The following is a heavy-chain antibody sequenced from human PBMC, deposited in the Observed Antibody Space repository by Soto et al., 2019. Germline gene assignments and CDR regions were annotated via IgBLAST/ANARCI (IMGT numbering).Heavy chain of an antibody. CDR2: IRSKAYGGTT. J-gene: IGHJ6*02. D-gene: IGHD3-9*01. CDR3: TRDLSVLRYFDWLSMGYYYYGMDV. Sequence: GSLVLSCTASGFTFGDYAMSGFRQAPGKGLEWVGFIRSKAYGGTTEYAASVKGRFTISRDDSKSIAYLQMNSLKTEDTDVYYCTRDLSVLRYFDWLSMGYYYYGMDVWGQGTTVTVSS. CDR1: GFTFGDYA. V-gene: IGHV3-49*03.